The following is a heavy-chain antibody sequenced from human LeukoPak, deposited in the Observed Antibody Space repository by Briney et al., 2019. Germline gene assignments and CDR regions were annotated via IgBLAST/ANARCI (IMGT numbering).Heavy chain of an antibody. Sequence: PGGSLRLSCAASGFTFDDYAMHWVRQAPGKGLEWVSGTSWNSGSIGYADSVKGRFTISRDNAKNSLYLQMNSLRAEDAALYYCAKDSGYDLKESYFDYWGQGTLVTVSS. J-gene: IGHJ4*02. CDR3: AKDSGYDLKESYFDY. D-gene: IGHD5-12*01. V-gene: IGHV3-9*01. CDR1: GFTFDDYA. CDR2: TSWNSGSI.